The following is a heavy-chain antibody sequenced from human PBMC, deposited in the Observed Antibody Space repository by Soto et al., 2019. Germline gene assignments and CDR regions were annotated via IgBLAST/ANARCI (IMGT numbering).Heavy chain of an antibody. V-gene: IGHV3-72*01. Sequence: EVQLVESGGGLVQPGGSLRLSCAVSGFTFSDHYMDWVRQAPGKGLEWVGRSRNKAKGYTTDYAASVKGRFTISRDDSENSLYLQMHSQKNEETAVYYCAQIPYNNNIYGYEYCGQGPLVTVSS. CDR3: AQIPYNNNIYGYEY. J-gene: IGHJ4*02. CDR2: SRNKAKGYTT. D-gene: IGHD1-20*01. CDR1: GFTFSDHY.